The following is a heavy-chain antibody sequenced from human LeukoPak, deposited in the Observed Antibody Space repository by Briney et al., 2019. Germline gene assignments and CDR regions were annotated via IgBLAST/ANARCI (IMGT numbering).Heavy chain of an antibody. Sequence: GKPLRLSCAASGFIFSNYGIHWVRQAPGKGLEWVASINEDGSAKYYVDSVKGRFTISRDNARNSVYLQMSSLRAEDSAVYYCVRGGAPIYWGQGTLVTVSS. D-gene: IGHD3-10*01. CDR1: GFIFSNYG. V-gene: IGHV3-7*01. J-gene: IGHJ4*02. CDR3: VRGGAPIY. CDR2: INEDGSAK.